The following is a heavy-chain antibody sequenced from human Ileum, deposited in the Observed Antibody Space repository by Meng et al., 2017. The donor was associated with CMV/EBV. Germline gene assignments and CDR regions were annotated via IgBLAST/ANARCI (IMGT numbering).Heavy chain of an antibody. D-gene: IGHD3-3*01. J-gene: IGHJ5*02. CDR2: IDYDGSSA. CDR1: GFTFSDYW. V-gene: IGHV3-74*01. CDR3: ARVATLSTIPWFDP. Sequence: GGSLRLSCAASGFTFSDYWMHWVRQAPGKGLVWVSRIDYDGSSATYADSVKGRFTISRDNAKNTLYLQMNSLTAEDTAVYYCARVATLSTIPWFDPWGQGNLV.